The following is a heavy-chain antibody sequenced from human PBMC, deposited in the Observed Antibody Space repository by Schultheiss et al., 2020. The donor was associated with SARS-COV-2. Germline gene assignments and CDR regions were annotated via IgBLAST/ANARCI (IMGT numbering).Heavy chain of an antibody. CDR1: GYTFTGYY. J-gene: IGHJ6*02. CDR3: ALSSDYYYYYGMDV. V-gene: IGHV1-2*06. CDR2: INPNSGGT. D-gene: IGHD6-6*01. Sequence: ASVKVSCKASGYTFTGYYMHWVRQAPGQGLEWMGRINPNSGGTNYAQKFQGRVTMTRDTSISTAYMELSRLRSDDTAVYYCALSSDYYYYYGMDVWGQGTTVTVSS.